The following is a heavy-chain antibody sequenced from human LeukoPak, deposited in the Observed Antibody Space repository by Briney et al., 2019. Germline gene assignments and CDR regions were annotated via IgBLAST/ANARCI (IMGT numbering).Heavy chain of an antibody. Sequence: ASVKVSCKASGYTFTMNGISLVRQAPGQGLEWMGWISSYNGKTNYAQRLQGRVTMTTDTSTSTAYMELRSLRSDDTAVYYCARMYCSRGSCYPLFYYYAMDVWGQGTTVTVSS. V-gene: IGHV1-18*01. CDR1: GYTFTMNG. J-gene: IGHJ6*02. CDR2: ISSYNGKT. D-gene: IGHD2-15*01. CDR3: ARMYCSRGSCYPLFYYYAMDV.